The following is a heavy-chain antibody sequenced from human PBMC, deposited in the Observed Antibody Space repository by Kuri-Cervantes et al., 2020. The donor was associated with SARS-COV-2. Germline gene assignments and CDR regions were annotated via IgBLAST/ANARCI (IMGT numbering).Heavy chain of an antibody. J-gene: IGHJ4*02. CDR1: GDSISSGDYY. Sequence: SCTVSGDSISSGDYYWSWIRQPPGEDLEWIGFIYYSGTTSYNPSLKSRVTMSVDTSKNQFSLKLSSVTAADTAVYYCARDRISGYLYFLDYWGRGTLVTVSS. CDR3: ARDRISGYLYFLDY. D-gene: IGHD5-12*01. CDR2: IYYSGTT. V-gene: IGHV4-30-4*01.